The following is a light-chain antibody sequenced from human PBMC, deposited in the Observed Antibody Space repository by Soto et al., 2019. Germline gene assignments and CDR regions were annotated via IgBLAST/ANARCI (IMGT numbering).Light chain of an antibody. CDR1: SSSIGSNA. Sequence: QSVLTQPPSASATPGQRVTLSCSGSSSSIGSNAVNWYQQFPGTAPKLLIYTNNRRPSGVPDRFSGSKSGTSASLAISGLQSEDEADYYCAAWDDSLNAYVFGTGTQVTVL. J-gene: IGLJ1*01. CDR2: TNN. V-gene: IGLV1-44*01. CDR3: AAWDDSLNAYV.